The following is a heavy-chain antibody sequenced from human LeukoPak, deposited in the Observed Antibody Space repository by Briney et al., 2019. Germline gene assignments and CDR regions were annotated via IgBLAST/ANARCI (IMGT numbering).Heavy chain of an antibody. D-gene: IGHD3-10*01. CDR2: ISTSSSYT. J-gene: IGHJ3*02. CDR1: GFTFSDYY. CDR3: AKDLRRRYYFGSGSRGGTFDI. V-gene: IGHV3-11*06. Sequence: PGGSLRLSCAASGFTFSDYYMSWIRQAPGKGLEWISYISTSSSYTNYADSVKGRFTISRDNSKNTLYLQMNSLRAEDTAVYYCAKDLRRRYYFGSGSRGGTFDIWGQGTMVTVSS.